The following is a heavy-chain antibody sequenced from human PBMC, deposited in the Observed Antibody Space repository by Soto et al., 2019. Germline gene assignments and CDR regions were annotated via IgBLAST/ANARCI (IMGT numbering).Heavy chain of an antibody. Sequence: ASVKVSCKASGYTFTSYGISWVRQAPGQGLEWMGWISAYNGNTNYAQKLQGRVTMTTDTSTSTAYMELRSLRSDDTAVYYCARGTIAAPPDYYYYYYGMDVWGQGTTLTVSS. D-gene: IGHD6-6*01. CDR1: GYTFTSYG. CDR3: ARGTIAAPPDYYYYYYGMDV. V-gene: IGHV1-18*01. CDR2: ISAYNGNT. J-gene: IGHJ6*02.